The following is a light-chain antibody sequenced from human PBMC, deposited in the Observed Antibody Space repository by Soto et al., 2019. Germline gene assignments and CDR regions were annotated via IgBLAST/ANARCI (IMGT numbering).Light chain of an antibody. CDR3: QQYGNSPRT. CDR2: GAS. CDR1: QSVRSTY. V-gene: IGKV3-20*01. J-gene: IGKJ1*01. Sequence: PVTLSFSPGERATLSCRASQSVRSTYLAWYQQKPGQAPRLLIYGASSRATGIPDRFSGSGSGTDFTLTISRLEPEDFAVYFCQQYGNSPRTFGQGTKVDIK.